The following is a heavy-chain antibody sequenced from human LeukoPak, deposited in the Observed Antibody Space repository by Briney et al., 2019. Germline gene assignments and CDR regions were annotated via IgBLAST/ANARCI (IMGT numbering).Heavy chain of an antibody. CDR1: GYTFTSYY. D-gene: IGHD1-26*01. Sequence: EASEKVSCKASGYTFTSYYMHWVRQAPGQGLEWMGIINPSGGSTSYAQKFQGRVTMTRDTSTSTVYMELSSLRSEDTAVYYCAREFGSGSYYAETLFDYWGQGTLVTVSS. CDR3: AREFGSGSYYAETLFDY. J-gene: IGHJ4*02. V-gene: IGHV1-46*01. CDR2: INPSGGST.